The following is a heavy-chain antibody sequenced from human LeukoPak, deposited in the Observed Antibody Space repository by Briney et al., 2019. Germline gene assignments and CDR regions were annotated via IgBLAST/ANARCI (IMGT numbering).Heavy chain of an antibody. CDR2: IIPILGIA. J-gene: IGHJ6*02. CDR3: ARDHYYGSGSYSYYYGMDV. V-gene: IGHV1-69*04. Sequence: PRASVKVSCKAPGGTFSSYAISWVRQAPGQGLEWMGRIIPILGIANYAQKFQGRVTITADKSTSTAYMELSSLRSEDTAVYYCARDHYYGSGSYSYYYGMDVWGQGTTVTVSS. CDR1: GGTFSSYA. D-gene: IGHD3-10*01.